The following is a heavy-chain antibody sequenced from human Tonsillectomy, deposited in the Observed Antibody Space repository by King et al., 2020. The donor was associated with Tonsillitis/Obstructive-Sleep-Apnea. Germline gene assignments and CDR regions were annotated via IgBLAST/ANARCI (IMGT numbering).Heavy chain of an antibody. Sequence: QLQESGPGLVKPSETLSLTCTVSGGSVSSGSYYWSWIRQPPGKGLEWIGYIYYSGSTNYNPSLKSRVTISVDTSKNQFSLRLSSVTAADTAVYYCAGVGSTFRDYWGQGTLVTVSS. CDR3: AGVGSTFRDY. V-gene: IGHV4-61*01. J-gene: IGHJ4*02. D-gene: IGHD1-26*01. CDR2: IYYSGST. CDR1: GGSVSSGSYY.